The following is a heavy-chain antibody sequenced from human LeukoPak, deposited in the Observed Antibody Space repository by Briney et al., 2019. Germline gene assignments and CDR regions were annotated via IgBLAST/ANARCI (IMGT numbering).Heavy chain of an antibody. CDR3: ARENYYDSSGLDY. CDR1: GYTFTGYY. J-gene: IGHJ4*02. CDR2: INPNSGGT. V-gene: IGHV1-2*02. D-gene: IGHD3-22*01. Sequence: ASVKVSCKASGYTFTGYYMHWVRQAPGQGLGWMGWINPNSGGTNYAQKFQGRVTMTRDTSISTAYMELRSLRSDDTAVYYCARENYYDSSGLDYWGQGTLVTVSS.